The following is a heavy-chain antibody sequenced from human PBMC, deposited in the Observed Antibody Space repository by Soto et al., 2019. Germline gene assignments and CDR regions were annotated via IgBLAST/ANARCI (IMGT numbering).Heavy chain of an antibody. V-gene: IGHV3-23*01. CDR3: ANFEVGRCLLFYWGGNYVVFVF. CDR2: ISGSGGST. CDR1: GFTFSSYA. Sequence: GGSLRLSCAASGFTFSSYAMSWVRQAPGKGLEWVSAISGSGGSTYYADSVKGRFTISRDNSKNTLYLQMNSLRAEDTAVYYCANFEVGRCLLFYWGGNYVVFVFWGQGKMVTVSS. D-gene: IGHD3-16*01. J-gene: IGHJ3*01.